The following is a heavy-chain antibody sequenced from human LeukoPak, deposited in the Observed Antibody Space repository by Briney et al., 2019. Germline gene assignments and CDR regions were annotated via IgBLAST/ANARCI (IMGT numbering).Heavy chain of an antibody. D-gene: IGHD6-19*01. CDR2: ISAYNGYT. Sequence: ASVKVSCKASGYTFTSYHMHWVRQAPGQGLEWMGGISAYNGYTSYAQKHQARVTMTTDTSTSTAYMDLRRLRSDATAVYYCARSPRGSSGWYFVYWGQGTLVTVSS. CDR3: ARSPRGSSGWYFVY. J-gene: IGHJ4*02. V-gene: IGHV1-18*04. CDR1: GYTFTSYH.